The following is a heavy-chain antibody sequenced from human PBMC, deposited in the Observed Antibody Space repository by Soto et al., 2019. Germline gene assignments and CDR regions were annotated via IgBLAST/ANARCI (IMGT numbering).Heavy chain of an antibody. V-gene: IGHV1-46*01. CDR1: GSITNHH. Sequence: QVHLVQSGAEVKKPGASVNVSCQASGSITNHHMHWVRQAPGQGLEWMGIFNPSGLSTTYAQKFQGIVTITRYTSTSTVYMERSSLTSEDTAVYFCAKVTHRGPIAVAGPLGSWGQGTLVIVSS. CDR3: AKVTHRGPIAVAGPLGS. D-gene: IGHD6-19*01. J-gene: IGHJ4*02. CDR2: FNPSGLST.